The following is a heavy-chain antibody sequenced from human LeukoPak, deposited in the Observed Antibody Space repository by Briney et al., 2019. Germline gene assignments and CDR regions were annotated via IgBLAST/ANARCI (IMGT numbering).Heavy chain of an antibody. J-gene: IGHJ6*02. CDR2: IYYSGST. D-gene: IGHD3-10*01. CDR3: ASGSGSYEYYYYGMDV. V-gene: IGHV4-59*01. CDR1: GGSISSYY. Sequence: ASETLSLTCTVSGGSISSYYWSWIRQPPGKGLEWIGYIYYSGSTNYNPSLKSRVTISVDTSKIQFSLKLSSVTAADTAVYYCASGSGSYEYYYYGMDVWGQGTTVTVSS.